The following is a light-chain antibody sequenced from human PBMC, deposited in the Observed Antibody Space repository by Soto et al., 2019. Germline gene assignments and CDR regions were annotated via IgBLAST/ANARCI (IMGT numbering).Light chain of an antibody. CDR3: QNYYNAPET. J-gene: IGKJ1*01. V-gene: IGKV1-27*01. CDR2: AAS. CDR1: QGISSY. Sequence: DIQMTQSPSSLSASVGDRVTITCRASQGISSYLAWYQQRPGKVPKVLIYAASTLYSGVPSRFSGSGSGTDFTLTIRNVQPEDVATYDCQNYYNAPETFGQETHVEIK.